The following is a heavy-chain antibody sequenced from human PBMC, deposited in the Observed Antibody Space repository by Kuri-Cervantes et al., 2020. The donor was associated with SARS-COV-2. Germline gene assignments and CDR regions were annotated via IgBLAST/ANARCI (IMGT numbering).Heavy chain of an antibody. CDR3: ARTGDLLNYYYYYMDV. Sequence: SETLSLTCAVSGYSISSGYYWGWIRQPPGKGLEWIGSIYHSGSTYYNPSLGSRVTISVDTSKNQFSLKLSSVTAADTAVYYCARTGDLLNYYYYYMDVWGKGTTVTVSS. J-gene: IGHJ6*03. CDR1: GYSISSGYY. D-gene: IGHD7-27*01. CDR2: IYHSGST. V-gene: IGHV4-38-2*01.